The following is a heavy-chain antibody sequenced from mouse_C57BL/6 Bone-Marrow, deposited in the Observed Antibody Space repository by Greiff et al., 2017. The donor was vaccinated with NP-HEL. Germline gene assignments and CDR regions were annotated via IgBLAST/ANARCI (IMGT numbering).Heavy chain of an antibody. CDR3: ARDYYSKKGFAY. CDR1: GYTFTDYN. J-gene: IGHJ3*01. V-gene: IGHV1-18*01. Sequence: VQLQQSGLELVKPGASVKIPCKASGYTFTDYNMDWVKQSHGKSLEWIGDINPNNGGTIYNQKFKGKATLTVDKSSSTAYMELRSLTSEDTAVYYCARDYYSKKGFAYWGQGTLVTVSA. CDR2: INPNNGGT. D-gene: IGHD2-5*01.